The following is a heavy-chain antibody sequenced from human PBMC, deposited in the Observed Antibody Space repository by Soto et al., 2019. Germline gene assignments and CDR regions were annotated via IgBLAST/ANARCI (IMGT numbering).Heavy chain of an antibody. CDR1: GYTFTRHG. Sequence: ASVKVSCKASGYTFTRHGIGWVRQAPGQGLEWMGWISSYNGNTNYAQKLQGRVTMTTDTSTSTAYMELRSLRSDDTAVYYCARDRITEYDFWSGYSPFDYWGQGTLVTVSS. D-gene: IGHD3-3*01. J-gene: IGHJ4*02. CDR3: ARDRITEYDFWSGYSPFDY. V-gene: IGHV1-18*01. CDR2: ISSYNGNT.